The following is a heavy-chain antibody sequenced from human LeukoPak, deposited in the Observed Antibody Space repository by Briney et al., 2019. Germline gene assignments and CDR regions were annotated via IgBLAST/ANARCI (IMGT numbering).Heavy chain of an antibody. CDR1: GFTFSTYW. Sequence: GGSLRLSCAASGFTFSTYWMSWVRQAPGKGLEWVSVIYSGGSTYYADSVKGRFTISRDNSKNTLYLQMNSLRAEDTAVYYCARDYCSSTSCYPYWGQGTLVTVSS. V-gene: IGHV3-66*02. D-gene: IGHD2-2*01. CDR3: ARDYCSSTSCYPY. J-gene: IGHJ4*02. CDR2: IYSGGST.